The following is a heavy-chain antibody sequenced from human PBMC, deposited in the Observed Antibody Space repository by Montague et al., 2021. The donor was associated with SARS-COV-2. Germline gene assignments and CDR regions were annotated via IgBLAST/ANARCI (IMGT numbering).Heavy chain of an antibody. V-gene: IGHV2-5*02. J-gene: IGHJ4*02. CDR3: AHRRHLWGYFDF. D-gene: IGHD7-27*01. CDR2: XYWXDDN. CDR1: GFSLSTSGVC. Sequence: PALVKPTQTLTLTCTFSGFSLSTSGVCVGWIRQPPGKALEWLALXYWXDDNRYSPSLKSRLTITKDTSKNQVVLTMTNMDPVDTATYYCAHRRHLWGYFDFWGQGTLVTVSS.